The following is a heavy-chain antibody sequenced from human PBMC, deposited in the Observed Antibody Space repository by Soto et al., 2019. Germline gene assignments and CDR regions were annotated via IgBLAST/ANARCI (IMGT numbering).Heavy chain of an antibody. D-gene: IGHD5-18*01. CDR2: ISAYNGNR. V-gene: IGHV1-18*01. CDR1: GYTFTSYA. Sequence: QVQLVQSGAEVKKPGASVKVSCKASGYTFTSYAISWVRQAPGQGLEWMGWISAYNGNRNYAQKLQGRVTITRDTSTSTDYMELRSLRSDVTAVYYCARHGGYSYEYYFDYWGQGTLVTVSS. CDR3: ARHGGYSYEYYFDY. J-gene: IGHJ4*02.